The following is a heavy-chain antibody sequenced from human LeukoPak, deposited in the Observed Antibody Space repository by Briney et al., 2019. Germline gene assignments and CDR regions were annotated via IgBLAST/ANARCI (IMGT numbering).Heavy chain of an antibody. CDR3: ARGYVDTAMVTYFDY. CDR1: GGSFSGYY. D-gene: IGHD5-18*01. J-gene: IGHJ4*02. Sequence: SETLCLTCAVYGGSFSGYYWSWIRQPPGKGLEWIGEINHSGSTNYNPSLKSRGTISVDTSKNQFSLKLSSVTAADTAVYYCARGYVDTAMVTYFDYWGQGTLVTVSS. CDR2: INHSGST. V-gene: IGHV4-34*01.